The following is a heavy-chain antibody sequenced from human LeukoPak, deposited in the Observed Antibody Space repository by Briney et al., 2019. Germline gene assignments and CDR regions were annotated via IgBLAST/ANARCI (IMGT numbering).Heavy chain of an antibody. D-gene: IGHD6-19*01. CDR2: AHHRGST. V-gene: IGHV4-61*01. Sequence: SSETLPLTCTVSGGSVSSGSYYWSWIRQPPGKGLEWIGYAHHRGSTNYNPSLKSRVTISVDTSKNQFSLKLNSVTAADTAVYYCATEGTYSSGWYDYWGRGTLVTVSS. J-gene: IGHJ4*02. CDR3: ATEGTYSSGWYDY. CDR1: GGSVSSGSYY.